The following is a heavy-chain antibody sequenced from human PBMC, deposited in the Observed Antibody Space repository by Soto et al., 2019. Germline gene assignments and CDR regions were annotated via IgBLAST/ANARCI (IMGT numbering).Heavy chain of an antibody. CDR2: ISYDGSNK. CDR1: GFTFSNYG. V-gene: IGHV3-30*18. CDR3: AKDTYYYDSSGYYVLDY. J-gene: IGHJ4*02. D-gene: IGHD3-22*01. Sequence: GGSLRLSCADSGFTFSNYGMHWVRQAPGKGLEWVAAISYDGSNKYYADSVEGRFTISRDNSKSTVYLQMNSLRAEDTAIYYCAKDTYYYDSSGYYVLDYWGQGALVTASS.